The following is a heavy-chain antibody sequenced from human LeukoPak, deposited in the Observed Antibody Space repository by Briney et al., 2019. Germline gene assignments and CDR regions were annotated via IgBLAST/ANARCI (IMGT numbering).Heavy chain of an antibody. CDR2: ISSSSSYI. V-gene: IGHV3-21*01. CDR1: GFTFGSYS. D-gene: IGHD2-2*01. Sequence: GGSLRLSCAASGFTFGSYSMNWVRQAPGKGLEWVSSISSSSSYIYYADSVKGRFTISRDNSNNTVYLQMNNLRPEDTAVFYCARGQGYESYYYMDVWGKGTTVSVSS. J-gene: IGHJ6*03. CDR3: ARGQGYESYYYMDV.